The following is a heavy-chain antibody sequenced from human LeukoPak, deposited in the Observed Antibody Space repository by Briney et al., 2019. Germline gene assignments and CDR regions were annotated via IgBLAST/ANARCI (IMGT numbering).Heavy chain of an antibody. D-gene: IGHD1-26*01. CDR2: ISVSAGST. CDR3: ATDRYSGSYWSPKRPGY. V-gene: IGHV3-23*01. J-gene: IGHJ4*02. CDR1: GFTFSTYA. Sequence: PGGSLRLSCAASGFTFSTYAMSWVRQAPGKGLEWVSAISVSAGSTYYADSVKGRFTISRDNSKNTLYLQMNSLRAEDTAVYYCATDRYSGSYWSPKRPGYWGQGTLVTVSS.